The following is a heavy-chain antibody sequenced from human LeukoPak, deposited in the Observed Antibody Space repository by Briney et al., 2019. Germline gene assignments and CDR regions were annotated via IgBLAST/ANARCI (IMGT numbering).Heavy chain of an antibody. CDR3: ARDGRYSGTYLDY. Sequence: ASVKVSCKTSGYIFKNYGVSWVRQAPGQGLEWMGWISGHTANTKYAETVQARVTMITDTSPTTVYMEMRSLRSDDTAVYFCARDGRYSGTYLDYWGQGTLVTVSS. D-gene: IGHD1-26*01. V-gene: IGHV1-18*01. J-gene: IGHJ4*02. CDR1: GYIFKNYG. CDR2: ISGHTANT.